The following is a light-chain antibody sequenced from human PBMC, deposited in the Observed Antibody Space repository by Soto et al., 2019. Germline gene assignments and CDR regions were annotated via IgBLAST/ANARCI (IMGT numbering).Light chain of an antibody. J-gene: IGKJ5*01. CDR3: QQYGNSPRIT. CDR2: GAS. Sequence: EIVLTQSPGTLSLSPGERATLSCRAIQSVSSRYLAWYQQKPGQAPRLLIYGASSRATGIPDRFSGSGSGTDFTLTISRLEPEDFAVYYCQQYGNSPRITFGQGTRLEIK. CDR1: QSVSSRY. V-gene: IGKV3-20*01.